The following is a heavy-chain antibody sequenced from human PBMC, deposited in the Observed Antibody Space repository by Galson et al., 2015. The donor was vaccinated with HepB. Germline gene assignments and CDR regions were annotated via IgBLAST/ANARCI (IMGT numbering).Heavy chain of an antibody. Sequence: SLRLSCAASGFAFRGYAMTWFRQAPGKGLEWVSGLTGSGNTTHYADSVKGRFAISRDDSKKTLYLHVKSLRAEDTAIYYCVRYRGYYGMDVWGQGTTVTVSS. CDR2: LTGSGNTT. CDR3: VRYRGYYGMDV. CDR1: GFAFRGYA. V-gene: IGHV3-23*01. D-gene: IGHD3-10*01. J-gene: IGHJ6*02.